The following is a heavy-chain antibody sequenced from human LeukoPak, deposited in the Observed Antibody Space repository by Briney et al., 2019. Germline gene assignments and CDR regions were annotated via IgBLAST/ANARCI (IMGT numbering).Heavy chain of an antibody. CDR2: IIPILGIA. CDR3: ARGHDYGDYVGVDWFDP. CDR1: GGTFSSYA. J-gene: IGHJ5*02. V-gene: IGHV1-69*04. Sequence: SVKVSCKASGGTFSSYAISWVRQAPGQGLEWMGRIIPILGIASYAQKFQGRVTITADKSTSTAYMELSSLRSEDTAVYYCARGHDYGDYVGVDWFDPWGQGTLVTVSS. D-gene: IGHD4-17*01.